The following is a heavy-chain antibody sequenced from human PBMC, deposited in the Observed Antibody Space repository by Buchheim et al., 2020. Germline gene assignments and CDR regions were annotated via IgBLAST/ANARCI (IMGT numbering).Heavy chain of an antibody. CDR3: ARETAYYYGSGSYYNTGYFDY. Sequence: QVQLQESGPGLVKPSQTLSLTCTVSGGSISSGGYYWSWIRQHPGKGLEWIGYIYYSGSTYYNPSLKSRVTIPVDTSKNQFSLKLSSVTAADTAVYYCARETAYYYGSGSYYNTGYFDYWGQGTL. CDR1: GGSISSGGYY. CDR2: IYYSGST. D-gene: IGHD3-10*01. J-gene: IGHJ4*02. V-gene: IGHV4-31*03.